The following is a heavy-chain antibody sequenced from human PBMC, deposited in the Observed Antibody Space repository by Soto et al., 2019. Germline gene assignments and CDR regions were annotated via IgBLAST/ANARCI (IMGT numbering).Heavy chain of an antibody. Sequence: PGGSLRLSCAASGFTFSNYAMHWVRQAPGKGLEYVSAISSNGGSTYYANSVKGRFTISRDNSKNTLYLQMGSLRAEDMAVYYCARYSNRVADYWGQGTLVTVSS. CDR2: ISSNGGST. CDR1: GFTFSNYA. J-gene: IGHJ4*02. CDR3: ARYSNRVADY. D-gene: IGHD6-13*01. V-gene: IGHV3-64*01.